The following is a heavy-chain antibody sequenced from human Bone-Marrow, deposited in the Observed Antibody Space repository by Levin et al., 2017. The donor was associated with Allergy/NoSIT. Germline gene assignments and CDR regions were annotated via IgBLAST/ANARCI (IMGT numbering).Heavy chain of an antibody. CDR3: ARQNYDMWSGCMDV. Sequence: LSQTLSLTCTVFGYSIIIFNFWAWVRQSPGTGLACLGKVYHTGSVDYNPPLQTRVTILFSSAKNQFTLKLTSLTAADTAVYYCARQNYDMWSGCMDVWGQGTTVTVS. V-gene: IGHV4-28*02. D-gene: IGHD3-3*01. J-gene: IGHJ6*02. CDR1: GYSIIIFNF. CDR2: VYHTGSV.